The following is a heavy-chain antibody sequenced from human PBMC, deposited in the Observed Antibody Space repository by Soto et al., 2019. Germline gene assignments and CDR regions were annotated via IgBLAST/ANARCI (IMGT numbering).Heavy chain of an antibody. Sequence: QVQLVQSGAEVKKPGSSVKVSCKASGGTFSSYAISWVRQAPGQGLEWMGGIIPIFGTANYAQKFQGRVTITADESTSKAYMELSSLRSEDTAVDYCATSAEGYDEHDGMDVWGQGTTVTVSS. CDR2: IIPIFGTA. J-gene: IGHJ6*02. V-gene: IGHV1-69*12. D-gene: IGHD3-16*01. CDR3: ATSAEGYDEHDGMDV. CDR1: GGTFSSYA.